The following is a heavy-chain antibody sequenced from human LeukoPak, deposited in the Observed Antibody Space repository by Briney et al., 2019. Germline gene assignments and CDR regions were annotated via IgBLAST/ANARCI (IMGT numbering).Heavy chain of an antibody. Sequence: SETLSLTCAVYGGSFSGYYWSWIRQPPGRGLEWIGEINHSGSTNYNSSLKSRVTISVDTSKNQFSLKLSSVTAADTAVYYCARGVFVVLRYFDWSSSGFDYWGQGTLVTVSS. CDR3: ARGVFVVLRYFDWSSSGFDY. CDR1: GGSFSGYY. V-gene: IGHV4-34*01. CDR2: INHSGST. D-gene: IGHD3-9*01. J-gene: IGHJ4*02.